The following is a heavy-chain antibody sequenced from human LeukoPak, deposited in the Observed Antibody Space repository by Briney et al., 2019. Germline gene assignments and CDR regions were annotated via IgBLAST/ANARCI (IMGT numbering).Heavy chain of an antibody. D-gene: IGHD6-6*01. CDR3: ARDIPVDSRSSVPKPVRDS. J-gene: IGHJ5*02. CDR1: GFTFSSYA. V-gene: IGHV3-23*01. Sequence: PGGSLRLSCAASGFTFSSYAMSWVRQAPGKGLEWVSSISGSGYSTYYADSVKGRFTISRDNSKNTLYLQMTSLRAEDTAVYYCARDIPVDSRSSVPKPVRDSWGQGTLVTVSS. CDR2: ISGSGYST.